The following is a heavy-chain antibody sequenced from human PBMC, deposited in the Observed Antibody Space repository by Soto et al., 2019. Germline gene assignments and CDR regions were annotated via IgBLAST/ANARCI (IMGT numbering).Heavy chain of an antibody. CDR2: TYPGDSDT. CDR1: GYTFTNYW. CDR3: AASILYYGMDV. Sequence: GESLKISCKGSGYTFTNYWIGWVRQMPGKGPEWMGITYPGDSDTKYNPSFQGQVTISADKSITTTYLQWGSLKASDTAIYYCAASILYYGMDVWGQGTTVTVSS. V-gene: IGHV5-51*01. J-gene: IGHJ6*02.